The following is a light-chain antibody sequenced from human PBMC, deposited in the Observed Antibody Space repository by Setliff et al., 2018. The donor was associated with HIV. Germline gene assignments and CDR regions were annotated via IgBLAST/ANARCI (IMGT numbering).Light chain of an antibody. CDR2: EVS. Sequence: QSVLTQPASVSGSPGQSITISCTGTSSDVGSYNLVSWYQQHPGKAPKLMIYEVSKRPSGVSNRFSGSKSGNTASLTISGLQAEDEADYYCCSYAGSSTEVFGTGTKGTVL. CDR3: CSYAGSSTEV. V-gene: IGLV2-23*02. J-gene: IGLJ1*01. CDR1: SSDVGSYNL.